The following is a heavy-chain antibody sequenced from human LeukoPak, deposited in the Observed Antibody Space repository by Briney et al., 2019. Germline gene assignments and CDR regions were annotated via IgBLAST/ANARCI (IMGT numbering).Heavy chain of an antibody. Sequence: SETLSLTCAVSGYSISSGYYWGWIRQPPGEGVEGIGSIYYSGSTYYNQSLKSRVTISVDTSKNQFSLKLSSVTAADTAVYYCLKTLYYYDSSGYHAGGAFDIWGQGTMVTVSS. CDR1: GYSISSGYY. J-gene: IGHJ3*02. CDR2: IYYSGST. D-gene: IGHD3-22*01. V-gene: IGHV4-38-2*01. CDR3: LKTLYYYDSSGYHAGGAFDI.